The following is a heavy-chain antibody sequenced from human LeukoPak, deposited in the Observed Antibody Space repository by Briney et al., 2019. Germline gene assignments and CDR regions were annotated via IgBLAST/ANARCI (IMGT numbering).Heavy chain of an antibody. Sequence: GGSLRLSCAASGFTFSSYGMHWVRQAPGKGLEWVAFIRYDGSNKYYADSVKGRFTISRDNSKNTLYLQMNSLRAEDTAVYYCAKDGWEHWGNWFDPWGQGTLVTVSS. CDR1: GFTFSSYG. CDR2: IRYDGSNK. CDR3: AKDGWEHWGNWFDP. D-gene: IGHD1-26*01. J-gene: IGHJ5*02. V-gene: IGHV3-30*02.